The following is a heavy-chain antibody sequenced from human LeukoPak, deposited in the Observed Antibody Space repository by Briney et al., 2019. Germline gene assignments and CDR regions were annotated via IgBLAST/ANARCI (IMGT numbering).Heavy chain of an antibody. CDR3: ARDDSDGVADDY. CDR2: IIPIFGTA. CDR1: GGTFSSYA. D-gene: IGHD3-3*01. Sequence: SVKVSYKASGGTFSSYAISWVRQAPGQGLEWMGGIIPIFGTANYAQKLQGRVTMTTDTSTSTAYMELRSLRSDDTAVYYCARDDSDGVADDYWGQGTLVTVSS. V-gene: IGHV1-69*05. J-gene: IGHJ4*02.